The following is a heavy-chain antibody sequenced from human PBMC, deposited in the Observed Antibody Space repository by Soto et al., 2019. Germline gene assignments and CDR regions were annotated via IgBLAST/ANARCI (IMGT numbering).Heavy chain of an antibody. V-gene: IGHV2-5*02. Sequence: SGPTLVNPTQTLTLTCTFSGFSLSTSGVGVGWIRQPPGKALEWLALIYWDDDKRYSPSLKSSLTITKDTSKNQVVLTMTNMDPVDTATYYCAHSSRYDYIWGRYRSRAFDIWGQGTMVTVSS. CDR2: IYWDDDK. CDR1: GFSLSTSGVG. D-gene: IGHD3-16*02. J-gene: IGHJ3*02. CDR3: AHSSRYDYIWGRYRSRAFDI.